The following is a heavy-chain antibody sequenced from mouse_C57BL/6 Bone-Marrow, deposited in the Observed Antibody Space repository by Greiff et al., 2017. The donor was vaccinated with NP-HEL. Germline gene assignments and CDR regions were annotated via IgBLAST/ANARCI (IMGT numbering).Heavy chain of an antibody. Sequence: QVQLQQSGPELVKPGASVKISCKASGYAFSSSWMNWVKQRPGKGLEWIGRIYPGDGDTNYNGKFKGKATLTADKSSSTAYMQLSILTSEYSAVYFCARRSRLRYYFDYWGQGTTLTVSS. D-gene: IGHD1-1*01. CDR2: IYPGDGDT. CDR3: ARRSRLRYYFDY. V-gene: IGHV1-82*01. J-gene: IGHJ2*01. CDR1: GYAFSSSW.